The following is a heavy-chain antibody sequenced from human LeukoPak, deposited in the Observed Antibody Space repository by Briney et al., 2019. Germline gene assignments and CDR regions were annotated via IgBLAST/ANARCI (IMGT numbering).Heavy chain of an antibody. D-gene: IGHD5-18*01. CDR1: GGSFSGYY. CDR3: ARDIRGYSYGY. V-gene: IGHV4-34*01. J-gene: IGHJ4*02. Sequence: SETLSLTCEVYGGSFSGYYWSWIRQSPGKGLEWIGKISQSGSTNYNPSLKSRVTISVDKSKNQFSLKLSSVTAADTAVYYCARDIRGYSYGYWGQGTLVTVSS. CDR2: ISQSGST.